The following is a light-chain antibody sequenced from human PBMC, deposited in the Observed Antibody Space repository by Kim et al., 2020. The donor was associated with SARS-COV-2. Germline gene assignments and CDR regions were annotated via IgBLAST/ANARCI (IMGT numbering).Light chain of an antibody. CDR3: QKYDSAPRT. Sequence: ASVGDRVTITCRASQGITNYLAWYQQKPGKVPRLLIYAASTLQSGVPSRFSGSGSGTDFTLTISSLQPEDVATYYCQKYDSAPRTFGHGTKVDIK. CDR1: QGITNY. CDR2: AAS. V-gene: IGKV1-27*01. J-gene: IGKJ1*01.